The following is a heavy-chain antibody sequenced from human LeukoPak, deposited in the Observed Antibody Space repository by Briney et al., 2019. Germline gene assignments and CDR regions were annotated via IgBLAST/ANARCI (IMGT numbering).Heavy chain of an antibody. Sequence: ASVKVSCKASGYTFTSYYMHWVRQAPGQGLEWMGIINPSGGSTSYPQKSQGRVTMTRDTSTSTVYMELSSLRSEDTAVYYCARVANRDSSGYYEALDFWGQGTLVTVSS. J-gene: IGHJ4*02. D-gene: IGHD3-22*01. CDR2: INPSGGST. CDR3: ARVANRDSSGYYEALDF. V-gene: IGHV1-46*04. CDR1: GYTFTSYY.